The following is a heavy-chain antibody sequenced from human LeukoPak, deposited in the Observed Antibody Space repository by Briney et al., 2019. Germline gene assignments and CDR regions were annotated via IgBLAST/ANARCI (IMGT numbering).Heavy chain of an antibody. D-gene: IGHD2-2*01. CDR3: ASGTYCSSTSCHRYFDY. V-gene: IGHV3-21*01. CDR1: GFTFSSYS. Sequence: GGSLRLSCAASGFTFSSYSMNWVRQAPGKGLEWVSSISSSSSYIYYADSVKGRSTISRDNAKNSLYLQMNSLRAEDTAVYYCASGTYCSSTSCHRYFDYWGQGTLVTVSS. CDR2: ISSSSSYI. J-gene: IGHJ4*02.